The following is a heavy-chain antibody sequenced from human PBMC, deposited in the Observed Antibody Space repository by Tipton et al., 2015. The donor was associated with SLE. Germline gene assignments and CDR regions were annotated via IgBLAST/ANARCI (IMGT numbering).Heavy chain of an antibody. D-gene: IGHD6-25*01. CDR3: ARESSGDPLFDY. J-gene: IGHJ4*02. V-gene: IGHV4-59*01. Sequence: LRLSCTVSGGSISSYYWSWIRQPPGKGLEWIGYIYYSGSTNYNPSLKSRVTISVDTSKNQFSLKLSSVTAADTAVYYCARESSGDPLFDYWGQGTLVTVSS. CDR1: GGSISSYY. CDR2: IYYSGST.